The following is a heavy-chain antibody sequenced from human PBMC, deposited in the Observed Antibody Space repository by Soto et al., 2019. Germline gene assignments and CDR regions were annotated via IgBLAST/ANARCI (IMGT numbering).Heavy chain of an antibody. D-gene: IGHD2-2*01. Sequence: LSRACAVSGYSISSGNYWTWIRKPPGRGLEWIGRLYHIGSTPYNTSLKTRVTISVDTSNNHFSLELSSVTVEDTAMYYCRISNRCNDESCVDVWGQGTMVTVSS. CDR1: GYSISSGNY. J-gene: IGHJ6*02. CDR3: RISNRCNDESCVDV. CDR2: LYHIGST. V-gene: IGHV4-38-2*01.